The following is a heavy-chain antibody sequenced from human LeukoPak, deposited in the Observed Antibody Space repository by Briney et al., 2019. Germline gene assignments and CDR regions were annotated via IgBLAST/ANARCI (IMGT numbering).Heavy chain of an antibody. V-gene: IGHV3-74*01. CDR2: IKTEGSST. CDR3: VRDALAPRRDFDF. J-gene: IGHJ4*02. Sequence: PGGSLRLSCAASGFTFSNHWMHWVRQAPGKGLVWVSRIKTEGSSTTYADSVKGRFTISRDNAKNTLYLQMNGLRAEDTAVYYCVRDALAPRRDFDFWGQGTLVTVSS. D-gene: IGHD6-6*01. CDR1: GFTFSNHW.